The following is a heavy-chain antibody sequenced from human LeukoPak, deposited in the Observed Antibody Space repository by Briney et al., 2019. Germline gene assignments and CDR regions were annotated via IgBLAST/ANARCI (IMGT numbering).Heavy chain of an antibody. CDR3: AKASCSGGSCYSPIGY. Sequence: GGSLRLSCAASGFTFSSYAMSWVRQAPGKGLEWVSAISGSGDSTYYADSVKGRFTISRDNSKNTLYLQMNSLRAEDTAVYYYAKASCSGGSCYSPIGYWGQGTLVTVSS. J-gene: IGHJ4*02. CDR1: GFTFSSYA. V-gene: IGHV3-23*01. CDR2: ISGSGDST. D-gene: IGHD2-15*01.